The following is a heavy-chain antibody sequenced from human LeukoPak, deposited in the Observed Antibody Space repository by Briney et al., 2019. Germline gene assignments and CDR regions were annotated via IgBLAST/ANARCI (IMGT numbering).Heavy chain of an antibody. CDR1: GYTLSGYD. CDR2: MNPSSGYT. CDR3: ARGPSGGCPPDY. V-gene: IGHV1-8*01. Sequence: ASVKVSCKASGYTLSGYDIDWVRQATGQGLEWMGWMNPSSGYTGYAQKFQGRVTMTRNTSISTAYMELSSLTSEDTAVYYCARGPSGGCPPDYWGQGTLVTVSS. D-gene: IGHD2-8*02. J-gene: IGHJ4*02.